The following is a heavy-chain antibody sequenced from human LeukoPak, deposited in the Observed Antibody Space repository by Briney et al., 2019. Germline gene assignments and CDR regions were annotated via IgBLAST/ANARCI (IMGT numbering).Heavy chain of an antibody. CDR2: IIPIFGTA. J-gene: IGHJ6*02. Sequence: SVKVSCKASGGTFSSYAISWVRQAPGQGLEWMGGIIPIFGTANYAQKFQGRVTITADESTSTAYMELGSLRSEDTAVYYCAIHPTRKLRAPWDVWGQGTTVTVSS. D-gene: IGHD1-7*01. V-gene: IGHV1-69*13. CDR1: GGTFSSYA. CDR3: AIHPTRKLRAPWDV.